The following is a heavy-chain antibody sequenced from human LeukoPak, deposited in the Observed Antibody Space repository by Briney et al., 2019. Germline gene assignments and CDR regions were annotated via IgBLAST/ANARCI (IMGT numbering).Heavy chain of an antibody. D-gene: IGHD5-18*01. J-gene: IGHJ3*02. CDR3: AKSAKRGYSHRGERDAFDI. Sequence: GGSLRLSCAASGFTFSSYAMSWVRQAPGKGLEWVSAISGSGGSTYYADSVKGRFTISRDNSKNTLYLQMNSLRAEDTAVYYCAKSAKRGYSHRGERDAFDIWGQGTVVTVSS. CDR1: GFTFSSYA. V-gene: IGHV3-23*01. CDR2: ISGSGGST.